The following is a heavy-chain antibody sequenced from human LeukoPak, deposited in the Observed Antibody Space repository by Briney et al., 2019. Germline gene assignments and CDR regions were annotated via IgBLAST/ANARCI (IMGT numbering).Heavy chain of an antibody. CDR3: ARAPSGYYPYFDY. D-gene: IGHD3-22*01. J-gene: IGHJ4*02. CDR1: GFTFRSYG. Sequence: GRSLRLSCAASGFTFRSYGMHWVRQAPGKGLEWVAVISYDGSNEYYVDSVKGRFTISRDNPKNTLYLQTDSLRAEDTAVYYCARAPSGYYPYFDYWGQGTLVTVS. V-gene: IGHV3-30*03. CDR2: ISYDGSNE.